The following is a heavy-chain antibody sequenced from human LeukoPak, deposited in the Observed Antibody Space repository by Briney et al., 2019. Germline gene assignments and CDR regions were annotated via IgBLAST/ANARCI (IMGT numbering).Heavy chain of an antibody. CDR2: IYSGGST. D-gene: IGHD5-24*01. J-gene: IGHJ3*02. CDR1: GFTVSSNY. V-gene: IGHV3-66*02. CDR3: ARSSRDVDAFDI. Sequence: GGSLRLSCAASGFTVSSNYMNWVRQAPGKGLEWVSVIYSGGSTYYADSVKGRFTISRDNSKNTLYVQMNSLRAEDTAVYYCARSSRDVDAFDIWGQGTMVTDSS.